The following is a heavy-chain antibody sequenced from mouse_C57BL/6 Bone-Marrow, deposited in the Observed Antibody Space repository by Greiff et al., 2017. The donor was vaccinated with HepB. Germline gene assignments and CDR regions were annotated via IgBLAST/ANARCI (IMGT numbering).Heavy chain of an antibody. V-gene: IGHV5-4*03. Sequence: EVMLVESGGGLVKPGGSLKLSCAASGFTFSSYAMSWVRQTPEKRLEWVATISDGGSYTYYPDNVKGRFTISRDNAKNNLYLQMSHLKSEDTAMYYCAQLRLENYFDYWGQGTTLTVSS. CDR2: ISDGGSYT. D-gene: IGHD3-2*02. J-gene: IGHJ2*01. CDR3: AQLRLENYFDY. CDR1: GFTFSSYA.